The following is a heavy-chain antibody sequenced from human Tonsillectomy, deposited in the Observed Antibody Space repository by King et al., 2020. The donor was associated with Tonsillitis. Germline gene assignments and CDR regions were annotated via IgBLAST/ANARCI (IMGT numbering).Heavy chain of an antibody. Sequence: VQLVQSGGEAKKPGASVKVSCKASGYTFTSYGISWVRQAPGQGLEWMGWISSYNGNTNYAQKLQARVTMTTDTSTRTAYMELWRLKSDDTAVYYCAIQGGRNFRGFFDYWGQGTLVTVSS. CDR2: ISSYNGNT. V-gene: IGHV1-18*04. CDR3: AIQGGRNFRGFFDY. CDR1: GYTFTSYG. D-gene: IGHD3-10*01. J-gene: IGHJ4*02.